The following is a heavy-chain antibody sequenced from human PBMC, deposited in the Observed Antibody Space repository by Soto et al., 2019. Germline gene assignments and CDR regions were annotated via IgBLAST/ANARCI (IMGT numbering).Heavy chain of an antibody. Sequence: PAKVSCKASGGTLSSYAISWVRQAPGPGLEWMGGIIPIFGTANYSQKFQVIFTINADESTTTAYMELTILISEDTAVYYCAREYRGEMATNPGFDPGGQGTLVTVSS. D-gene: IGHD5-12*01. J-gene: IGHJ5*02. CDR3: AREYRGEMATNPGFDP. CDR2: IIPIFGTA. V-gene: IGHV1-69*01. CDR1: GGTLSSYA.